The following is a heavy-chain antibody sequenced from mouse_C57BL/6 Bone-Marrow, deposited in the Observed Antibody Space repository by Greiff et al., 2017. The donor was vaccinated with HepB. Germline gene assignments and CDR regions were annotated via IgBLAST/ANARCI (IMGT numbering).Heavy chain of an antibody. CDR3: ARPQLGPYYAMDY. CDR2: ISSGSSTI. V-gene: IGHV5-17*01. CDR1: GFTFSDYG. J-gene: IGHJ4*01. D-gene: IGHD4-1*02. Sequence: VQLQQSGGGLVKPGGSLKLSCAASGFTFSDYGMHWVRQAPEKGLEWVAYISSGSSTIYYADTVKGRFTISRDNAKNTLFLQMTSLRSEDTAMYYCARPQLGPYYAMDYWGQGTSVTVSS.